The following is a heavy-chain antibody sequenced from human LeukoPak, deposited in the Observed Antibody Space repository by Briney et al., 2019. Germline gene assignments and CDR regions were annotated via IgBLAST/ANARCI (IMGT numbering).Heavy chain of an antibody. Sequence: GGSLRLSCAASGFTFDDYAMHWVRQAPGKGLEWVSGISWNSGSIGYADSVKGRFTISRDNAKNSLYLQMNSLRAEDMALYYCAKDGGAYLGGDAFDIWGQGTMVTVSS. J-gene: IGHJ3*02. D-gene: IGHD2-21*01. CDR2: ISWNSGSI. CDR3: AKDGGAYLGGDAFDI. CDR1: GFTFDDYA. V-gene: IGHV3-9*03.